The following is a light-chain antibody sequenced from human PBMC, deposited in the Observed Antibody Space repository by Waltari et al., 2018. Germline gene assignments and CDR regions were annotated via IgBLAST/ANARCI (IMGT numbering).Light chain of an antibody. Sequence: QLVLTQSPSASASLGASVKLTCTLSSGHSSNVVAWLQQRPEKGPRYLMKVNSDGSHSRGDEIPDRVSGSSSGAERYLTISNLQSEDEADYYGQTGCHGTGVFGGGTGLTVV. CDR3: QTGCHGTGV. CDR2: VNSDGSH. CDR1: SGHSSNV. J-gene: IGLJ3*02. V-gene: IGLV4-69*01.